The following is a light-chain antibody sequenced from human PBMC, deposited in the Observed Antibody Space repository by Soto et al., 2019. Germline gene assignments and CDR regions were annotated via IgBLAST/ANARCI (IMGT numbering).Light chain of an antibody. J-gene: IGKJ2*01. Sequence: EIVLTQSPGTLSLSPGERATLSCRASQSVSSSYLAWYQQKPGQAPRLLIYGASSRATGIPDRFSGSGSGTDFTLTISRLEPDDFAVYYCHQYGSSPYTFGQRTKLQIK. CDR2: GAS. CDR1: QSVSSSY. V-gene: IGKV3-20*01. CDR3: HQYGSSPYT.